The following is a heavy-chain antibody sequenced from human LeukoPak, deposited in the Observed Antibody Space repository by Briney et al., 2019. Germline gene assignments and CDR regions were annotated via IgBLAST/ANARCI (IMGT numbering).Heavy chain of an antibody. J-gene: IGHJ5*02. D-gene: IGHD3-9*01. V-gene: IGHV7-4-1*02. CDR3: ARVAGPYYDILTGYYYDNWFDP. Sequence: ASVTVSCTASGYTFTSYAMNWVRQAPGQGLEWMGWINTNTGNPTYAQGFTGRFVFSLDTSVSTAYLQISSLKAEDTAVYYCARVAGPYYDILTGYYYDNWFDPWGQGTLVTVSS. CDR1: GYTFTSYA. CDR2: INTNTGNP.